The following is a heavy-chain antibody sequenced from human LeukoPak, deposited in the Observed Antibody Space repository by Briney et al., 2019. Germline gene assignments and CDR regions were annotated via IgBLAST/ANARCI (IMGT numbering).Heavy chain of an antibody. D-gene: IGHD3-9*01. V-gene: IGHV3-74*01. CDR1: GFTFRSYW. CDR2: INIDGSSG. Sequence: GGSLRLSCAASGFTFRSYWMHWVRQAPGKGLVWVSRINIDGSSGSYADSVEGRFTISRDNAKNTLYLQMNSLRAEDTAVYYCARGRRLRYFDSWGQGTLVTVSS. J-gene: IGHJ4*02. CDR3: ARGRRLRYFDS.